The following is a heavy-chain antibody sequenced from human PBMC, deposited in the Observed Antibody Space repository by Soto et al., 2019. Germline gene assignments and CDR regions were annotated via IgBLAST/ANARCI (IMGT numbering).Heavy chain of an antibody. CDR3: ARAGPGYCSSTSCTEADY. V-gene: IGHV3-30-3*01. Sequence: QVQLVESGGGVVQPGRSLRLSCAASGFTFSSYAMHWVRQAPGKGLEWVAVISYDGSNKYYADSVKGRFTISRDNSKNTLYLQMNSLRAEDTAVYYCARAGPGYCSSTSCTEADYWGQGTLVTVSS. CDR2: ISYDGSNK. D-gene: IGHD2-2*01. J-gene: IGHJ4*02. CDR1: GFTFSSYA.